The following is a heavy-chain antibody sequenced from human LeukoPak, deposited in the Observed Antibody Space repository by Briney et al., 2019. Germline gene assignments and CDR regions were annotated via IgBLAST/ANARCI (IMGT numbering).Heavy chain of an antibody. V-gene: IGHV4-39*01. CDR1: GGSISSSSYY. D-gene: IGHD6-13*01. CDR2: IYYSGST. J-gene: IGHJ4*02. CDR3: ARFNPAAGSFCFDY. Sequence: TSETLSLTCIVSGGSISSSSYYWGWIRQPPGKGLEWIGNIYYSGSTYYSPSLKSRVTISVDTSKKQFSLKLSSVTAADTAVYYCARFNPAAGSFCFDYWGQGTLVTVSS.